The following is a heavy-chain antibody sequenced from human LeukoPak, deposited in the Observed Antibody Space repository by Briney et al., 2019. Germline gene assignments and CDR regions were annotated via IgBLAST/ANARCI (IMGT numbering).Heavy chain of an antibody. CDR2: INPNSGGT. V-gene: IGHV1-2*02. D-gene: IGHD2-2*01. CDR1: GYTFTGYY. J-gene: IGHJ4*02. Sequence: ASVKVSCKASGYTFTGYYMHRVRQAPGQGLEWMGWINPNSGGTNYAQKFQGRVTMTRDTSISTAYMELSRLRSDDTAVYYCARVVVVPAAQFDYWGQGTLVTVSS. CDR3: ARVVVVPAAQFDY.